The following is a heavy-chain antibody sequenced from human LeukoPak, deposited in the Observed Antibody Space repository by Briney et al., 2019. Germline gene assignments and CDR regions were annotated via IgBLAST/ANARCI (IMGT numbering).Heavy chain of an antibody. CDR1: DGSISSYY. J-gene: IGHJ4*02. CDR2: IYYSGST. CDR3: ARDISDY. D-gene: IGHD3-9*01. Sequence: PSETLSLTCTVSDGSISSYYWSWIRQPPGKGLEWIGYIYYSGSTNYNPSLKSRVTISVDTSKNQFSLKLSSVIAADTAVYYCARDISDYWGQGTLVTVSS. V-gene: IGHV4-59*12.